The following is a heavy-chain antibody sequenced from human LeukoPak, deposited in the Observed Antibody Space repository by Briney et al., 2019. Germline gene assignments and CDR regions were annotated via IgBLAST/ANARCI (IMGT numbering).Heavy chain of an antibody. CDR1: GFTFSSYS. J-gene: IGHJ4*02. Sequence: PGGSLRLSCAASGFTFSSYSMNWVRQAPGKGLEWVSSISSGSSYIYYADSVKGRFTISRDNAKNSLYLQMNSLRAEDTAVYYCARDRTPSYCSGGSCKAALGIFDYWGQGTLVTVSS. CDR2: ISSGSSYI. CDR3: ARDRTPSYCSGGSCKAALGIFDY. D-gene: IGHD2-15*01. V-gene: IGHV3-21*01.